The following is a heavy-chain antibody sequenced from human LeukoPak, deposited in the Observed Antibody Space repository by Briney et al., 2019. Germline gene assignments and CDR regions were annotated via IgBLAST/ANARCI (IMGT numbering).Heavy chain of an antibody. Sequence: ASVKVSCKASDYAFTSYGISWVRQAPGQGLEWMGWISTHTGDTKYTQKLQGRVTMTADTSTRTAYMELRSLRSDDTAVYYCARGWIEMPTVYFDYWGQGTLVSVPS. CDR2: ISTHTGDT. J-gene: IGHJ4*02. CDR1: DYAFTSYG. D-gene: IGHD5-24*01. CDR3: ARGWIEMPTVYFDY. V-gene: IGHV1-18*01.